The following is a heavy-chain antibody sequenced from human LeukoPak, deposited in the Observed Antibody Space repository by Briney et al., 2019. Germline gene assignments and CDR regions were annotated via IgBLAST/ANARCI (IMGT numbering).Heavy chain of an antibody. J-gene: IGHJ1*01. V-gene: IGHV3-23*01. D-gene: IGHD2-2*01. CDR3: AKGRLPAALEYFQH. CDR2: ISGSGGST. Sequence: GGSLRLSCAASGFTFSSYAMSGVRQAPGKGREWGSAISGSGGSTYYADSVKGRFTISRDNSKNTLYLQMNSLRAEDTAVYYCAKGRLPAALEYFQHWGQGTLVTVSS. CDR1: GFTFSSYA.